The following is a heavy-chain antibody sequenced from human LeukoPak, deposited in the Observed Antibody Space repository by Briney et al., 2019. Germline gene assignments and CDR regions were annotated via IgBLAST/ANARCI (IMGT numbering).Heavy chain of an antibody. CDR1: GGTFSSYA. D-gene: IGHD6-6*01. CDR3: ARDSGIAAPSDAFDI. V-gene: IGHV1-69*13. CDR2: IIPIFGTA. J-gene: IGHJ3*02. Sequence: ASVKVSCKASGGTFSSYAISWVRQAPGQGLEWMGGIIPIFGTANYAQKFQGRVTITADESTGTAYMELSSLRSEDTAVYYCARDSGIAAPSDAFDIWGQGTMVTVSS.